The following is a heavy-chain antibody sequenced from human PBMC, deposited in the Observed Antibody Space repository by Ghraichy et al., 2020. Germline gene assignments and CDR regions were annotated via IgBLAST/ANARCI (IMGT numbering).Heavy chain of an antibody. D-gene: IGHD3-22*01. CDR3: ARSRYRFDTSGDAFDI. V-gene: IGHV3-21*01. Sequence: VSSISSSSLYKYYADSVKGRFTISRDNAKNSLYLQMNSLRAEDTAVYYCARSRYRFDTSGDAFDIWGQ. CDR2: ISSSSLYK. J-gene: IGHJ3*02.